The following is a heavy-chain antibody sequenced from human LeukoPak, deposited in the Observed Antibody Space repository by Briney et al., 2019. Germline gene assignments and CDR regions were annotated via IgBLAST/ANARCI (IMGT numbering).Heavy chain of an antibody. J-gene: IGHJ5*02. CDR1: GVSISSSSYY. Sequence: PSETLSLTCTVSGVSISSSSYYWGWIRQPPGKGLEGIGSIYYSGSTYYTPSLKSRVTISVDTSKNQFSLKLSSVTAADMAVYYCARVTMIVPRGWFDPWGQGTLVTVSS. V-gene: IGHV4-39*07. CDR2: IYYSGST. D-gene: IGHD3-22*01. CDR3: ARVTMIVPRGWFDP.